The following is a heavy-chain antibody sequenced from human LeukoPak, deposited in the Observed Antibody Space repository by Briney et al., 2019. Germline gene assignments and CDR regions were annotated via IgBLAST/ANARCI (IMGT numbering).Heavy chain of an antibody. CDR2: ISSSSSTI. Sequence: GGSLRLSCAASGFTFSSYRMNWVRQAPGKGLEWVSYISSSSSTIYYADSVKGRFTISRDNAKNSLYLQMNSLRAEDTAVYYCARDQGFSYYYYYMDVWGKGTTVTVPS. CDR3: ARDQGFSYYYYYMDV. D-gene: IGHD3-3*01. CDR1: GFTFSSYR. V-gene: IGHV3-48*01. J-gene: IGHJ6*03.